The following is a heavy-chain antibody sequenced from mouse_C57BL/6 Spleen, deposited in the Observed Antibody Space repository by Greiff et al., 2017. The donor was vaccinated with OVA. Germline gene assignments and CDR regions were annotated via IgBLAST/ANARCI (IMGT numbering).Heavy chain of an antibody. CDR3: ARRHYAMDY. J-gene: IGHJ4*01. CDR2: IDPSDSYT. Sequence: QVQLQQPGAELVMPGASVKLSCKASGYTFTSYWMHWVKQRPGQGLEWIGEIDPSDSYTNYNQKFKGKSTLTVDKSSSTAYMQLSSLTSEDAAVYYCARRHYAMDYGGQGTSVTVAS. V-gene: IGHV1-69*01. CDR1: GYTFTSYW.